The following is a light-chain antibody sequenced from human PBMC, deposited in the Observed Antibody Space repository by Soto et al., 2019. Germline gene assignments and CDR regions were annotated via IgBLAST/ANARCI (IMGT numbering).Light chain of an antibody. J-gene: IGKJ1*01. CDR3: QQYVSPPWT. CDR1: QSLSKTY. Sequence: EIVLTQSPGTLSSSPGERATLSCRASQSLSKTYLAWYQKKPGQAPRLLIDGASNRATGTPDRFSGSGSGTDFTLTISRVEPEDFAVYYCQQYVSPPWTVGQGTKVEIK. CDR2: GAS. V-gene: IGKV3-20*01.